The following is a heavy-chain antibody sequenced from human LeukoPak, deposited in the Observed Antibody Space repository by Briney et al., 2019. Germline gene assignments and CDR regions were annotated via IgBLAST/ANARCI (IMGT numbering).Heavy chain of an antibody. CDR3: AMYLVRGRFDY. J-gene: IGHJ4*02. CDR2: ISGSGGTT. CDR1: GFTFSSYA. Sequence: PGGSLRLSCAASGFTFSSYAMSWVRQAPGKGLEWVSAISGSGGTTYYADSVKGRFTISRDNSKNTLSLQMNSLRADDTAVYYCAMYLVRGRFDYWGQGTLVTVSS. D-gene: IGHD3-10*01. V-gene: IGHV3-23*01.